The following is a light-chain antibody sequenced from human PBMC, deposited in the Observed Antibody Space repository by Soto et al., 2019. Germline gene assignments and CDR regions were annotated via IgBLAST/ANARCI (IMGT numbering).Light chain of an antibody. Sequence: QSALTQPPSASGSPGQSVTISCTGTSSDVGGYKYVSWYQQHPGKAPKLMIYEVSERPSGVPDRFSGSKSGNTASLTVSGLQAEDEADYYCSSYAGSNNFVIFGGVTKLTVL. CDR1: SSDVGGYKY. V-gene: IGLV2-8*01. CDR2: EVS. J-gene: IGLJ2*01. CDR3: SSYAGSNNFVI.